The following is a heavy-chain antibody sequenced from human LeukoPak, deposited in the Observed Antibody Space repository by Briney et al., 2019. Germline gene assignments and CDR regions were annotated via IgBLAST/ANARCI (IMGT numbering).Heavy chain of an antibody. D-gene: IGHD5-24*01. CDR2: INPSGGST. Sequence: ASVTVSFKASGYTFTSYYMHWVRPAPGQGLEWMGLINPSGGSTSYAQKFQGRVTMTRDMSTSTVYMELSSLRSEDTAVYYCARDSARDGYNFDFGYWGQGTLVTVSS. CDR3: ARDSARDGYNFDFGY. CDR1: GYTFTSYY. J-gene: IGHJ4*02. V-gene: IGHV1-46*01.